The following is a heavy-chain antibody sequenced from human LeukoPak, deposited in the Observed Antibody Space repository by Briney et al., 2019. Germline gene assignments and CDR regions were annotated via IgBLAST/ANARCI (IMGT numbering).Heavy chain of an antibody. J-gene: IGHJ3*02. V-gene: IGHV4-34*01. CDR2: INHSGST. Sequence: PSETLSLTCAVYGGSFSGYYWSWIRQPPGKGLEWIGEINHSGSTNYNPSLKSRVTISVDTSKNQFSLKLSSVTAADTAVYYCARRRQPMHFDIWGQGTMVTVSS. D-gene: IGHD1-1*01. CDR3: ARRRQPMHFDI. CDR1: GGSFSGYY.